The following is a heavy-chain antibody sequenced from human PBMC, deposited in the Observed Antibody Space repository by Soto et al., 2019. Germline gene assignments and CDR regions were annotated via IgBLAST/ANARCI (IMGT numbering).Heavy chain of an antibody. V-gene: IGHV3-48*01. Sequence: QPGGSVRLSCAASGFTFSTYSMNWVRQAPGKGLEWVSYISTTGSTIYYADSVKGRFTISRDNAKNSLYLQMTSLRAEDTAVYYCARYKGYCSGGSCYYYYYMDVWGKGTTVTVSS. J-gene: IGHJ6*03. CDR2: ISTTGSTI. CDR1: GFTFSTYS. D-gene: IGHD2-15*01. CDR3: ARYKGYCSGGSCYYYYYMDV.